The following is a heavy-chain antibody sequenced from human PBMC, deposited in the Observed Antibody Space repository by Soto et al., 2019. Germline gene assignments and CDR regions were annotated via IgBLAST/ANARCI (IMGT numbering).Heavy chain of an antibody. D-gene: IGHD3-3*01. V-gene: IGHV3-74*01. Sequence: HGCSVRLSCASSGIAFSTYWMHLARQAPGKGLDGVSRIKGDETSTSYADSVKGRFTISRDNAKDTLYLQMNSLRAEDTAVYYCARDQGSGTIFGVPTYYFDYWGQGTLVTVSS. CDR1: GIAFSTYW. CDR2: IKGDETST. CDR3: ARDQGSGTIFGVPTYYFDY. J-gene: IGHJ4*02.